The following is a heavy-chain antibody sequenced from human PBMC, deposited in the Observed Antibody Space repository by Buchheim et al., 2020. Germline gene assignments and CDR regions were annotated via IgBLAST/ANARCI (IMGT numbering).Heavy chain of an antibody. CDR2: INHSGST. V-gene: IGHV4-34*01. CDR3: ASATYYDILTGYYMNYYYGMDV. CDR1: GGSFSGYY. D-gene: IGHD3-9*01. J-gene: IGHJ6*02. Sequence: QVQLQQWGAGLLKPSETLSLTCAVYGGSFSGYYWSWIRQPPGKGLEWIGEINHSGSTNYNPSLKSRVTISVDTSKNKISLKLSSVTAADTAVYYCASATYYDILTGYYMNYYYGMDVWGQGTT.